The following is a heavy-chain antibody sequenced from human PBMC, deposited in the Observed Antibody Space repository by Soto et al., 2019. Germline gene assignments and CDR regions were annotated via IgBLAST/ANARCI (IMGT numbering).Heavy chain of an antibody. CDR3: ARGEGLSDY. Sequence: PSETMSLTCAVSGGCISSSSWWSWVRQPPGKGLEWIGEIYHSGSTNYNPSLKSRVTISVDKPKNQFSLKLSSVTAADTAVYYCARGEGLSDYWGQGTLVTVSS. CDR1: GGCISSSSW. CDR2: IYHSGST. J-gene: IGHJ4*02. D-gene: IGHD1-26*01. V-gene: IGHV4-4*02.